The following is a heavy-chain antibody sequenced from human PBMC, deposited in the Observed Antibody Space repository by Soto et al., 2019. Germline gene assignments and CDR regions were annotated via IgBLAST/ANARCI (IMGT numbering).Heavy chain of an antibody. CDR2: IYPGDSDT. D-gene: IGHD3-9*01. J-gene: IGHJ4*02. V-gene: IGHV5-51*01. Sequence: ESLKISCKGSGYSFTSYWIGWVRQMPGKGLEWMGIIYPGDSDTRYSPSFQGQVTISADKSISTAYLQWSSLKASDTAMYYCARRAVDYDILTGYQNWGQGTLVTVSS. CDR1: GYSFTSYW. CDR3: ARRAVDYDILTGYQN.